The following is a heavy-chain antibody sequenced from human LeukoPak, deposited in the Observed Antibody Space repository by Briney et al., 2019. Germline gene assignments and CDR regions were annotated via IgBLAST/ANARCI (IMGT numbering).Heavy chain of an antibody. J-gene: IGHJ4*02. CDR3: ARPQNGGNSGIDY. CDR1: GYSFASYW. D-gene: IGHD4-23*01. V-gene: IGHV5-51*01. Sequence: GESLKISCKGSGYSFASYWIGWVRQMAGKGLEWMGIIYPRDSDTRYSPSFQGQVTISADKSISTAYLQWSSLEASDTAMYYCARPQNGGNSGIDYWGQGTLVTVSS. CDR2: IYPRDSDT.